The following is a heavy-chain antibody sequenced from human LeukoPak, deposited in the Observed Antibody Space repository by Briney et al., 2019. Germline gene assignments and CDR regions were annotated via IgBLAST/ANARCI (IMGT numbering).Heavy chain of an antibody. CDR2: INEDGSTK. Sequence: PGGSLRLSCAASGFTFSNYWMSWVRQAPRKGLEWVAIINEDGSTKYYVDSLKGRFVISRDNAKNSLYLQMSGLRADDTAVYYCARDCWRSIEYWGQGALVTVSS. J-gene: IGHJ4*02. CDR1: GFTFSNYW. D-gene: IGHD3-16*01. CDR3: ARDCWRSIEY. V-gene: IGHV3-7*03.